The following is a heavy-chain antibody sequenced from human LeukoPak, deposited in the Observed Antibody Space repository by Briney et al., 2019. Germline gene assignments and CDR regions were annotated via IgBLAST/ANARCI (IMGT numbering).Heavy chain of an antibody. Sequence: KTSETLSLTCAVYGGSFSGYYWSWIRQPPGKGLEWIGEINHSGSTNYNPSLKSRVTISVDTSKNQFSLKLSSVTAADTAVYYCARGPDYGDTHYYYYMDVWGKGTTVTVSS. CDR2: INHSGST. CDR3: ARGPDYGDTHYYYYMDV. D-gene: IGHD4-17*01. V-gene: IGHV4-34*01. CDR1: GGSFSGYY. J-gene: IGHJ6*03.